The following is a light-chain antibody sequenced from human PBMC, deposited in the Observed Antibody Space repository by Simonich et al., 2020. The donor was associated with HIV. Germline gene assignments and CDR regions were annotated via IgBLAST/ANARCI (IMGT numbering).Light chain of an antibody. CDR3: QQYGSSPFT. J-gene: IGKJ3*01. Sequence: DIVMTQSPDSLAVSLGVRATINCKSSQSVLYSSNNKNYLSGYQQKPGQPPKLLIYWASTRESGVHDRFSGSGSGTDFTLTISSMQSEDFAVYYCQQYGSSPFTFGPGTKVDIK. CDR1: QSVLYSSNNKNY. CDR2: WAS. V-gene: IGKV4-1*01.